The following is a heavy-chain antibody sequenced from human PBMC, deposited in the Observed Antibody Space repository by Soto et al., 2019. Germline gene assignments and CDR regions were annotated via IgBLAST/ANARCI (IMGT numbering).Heavy chain of an antibody. CDR1: GGSINFGGYS. J-gene: IGHJ4*02. CDR3: ARGREQWLAFDF. Sequence: QLQLQESGSGLVKPSQTLSLTCAVSGGSINFGGYSWSWIRQPPGKGLEFIGYIYHSGNTYYNPSLKSRVTISVDMSTNPFFLNLTSVTAADTAVYYCARGREQWLAFDFWGQGNLVTVSS. D-gene: IGHD6-19*01. V-gene: IGHV4-30-2*01. CDR2: IYHSGNT.